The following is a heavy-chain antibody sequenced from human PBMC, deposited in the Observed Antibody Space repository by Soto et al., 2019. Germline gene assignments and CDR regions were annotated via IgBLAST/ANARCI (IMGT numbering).Heavy chain of an antibody. Sequence: ASVKVSCKTSGYTFITYDISWVRQAPGQGLEWMGWISAYNGNTNYAQKLQGRVTMTTDTSTSTAYMELRSLRSDDTAVYYCARDRLGLRRGAEWFDPWGQGTLVTVSS. CDR2: ISAYNGNT. J-gene: IGHJ5*02. CDR1: GYTFITYD. D-gene: IGHD3-10*01. CDR3: ARDRLGLRRGAEWFDP. V-gene: IGHV1-18*04.